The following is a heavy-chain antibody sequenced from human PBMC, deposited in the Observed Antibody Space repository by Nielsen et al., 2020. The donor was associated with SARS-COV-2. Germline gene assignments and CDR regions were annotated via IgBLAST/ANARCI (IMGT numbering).Heavy chain of an antibody. D-gene: IGHD3-3*01. J-gene: IGHJ6*03. CDR3: ARVPNDIWSGNHYVRYMYV. Sequence: GESLKIYCAASGFTFSSYGMHWVRQAPGKGLDWVAYLWFEGHYNYYADSVKGRFTISRDNSRNTLYLQMTCLRVDDTAVYYCARVPNDIWSGNHYVRYMYVWGKGTPVTVYS. V-gene: IGHV3-33*01. CDR1: GFTFSSYG. CDR2: LWFEGHYN.